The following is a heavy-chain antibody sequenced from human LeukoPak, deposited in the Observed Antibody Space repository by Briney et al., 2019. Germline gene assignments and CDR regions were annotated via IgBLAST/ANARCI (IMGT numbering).Heavy chain of an antibody. CDR1: GITFDDYA. D-gene: IGHD3-22*01. J-gene: IGHJ3*02. CDR2: LSWNSASI. CDR3: AKDYYDSSGYSLGAFDI. V-gene: IGHV3-9*01. Sequence: GGSLRLSCVASGITFDDYAMQWVRQGPGKGLEWVSGLSWNSASIGYADSVKGRFTISRDNSKNTLYLQMNSLRAEDTAVYYCAKDYYDSSGYSLGAFDIWGQGTMVTVSS.